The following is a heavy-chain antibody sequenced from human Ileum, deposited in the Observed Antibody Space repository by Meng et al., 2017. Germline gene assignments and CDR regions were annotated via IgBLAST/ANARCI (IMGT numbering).Heavy chain of an antibody. CDR1: GGSIGSAAYY. D-gene: IGHD2-2*01. Sequence: QVQLQESGPGLVKVSLTLSLSCTVSGGSIGSAAYYWTWIRQHPAKGLEWIGYIHYTGSTSYNPSLESRTSTSIDTSNNQFSLKVTSVTAADTAVYYCARGVSAAGLFDNWGPGTLVTVSS. V-gene: IGHV4-31*03. CDR2: IHYTGST. J-gene: IGHJ4*02. CDR3: ARGVSAAGLFDN.